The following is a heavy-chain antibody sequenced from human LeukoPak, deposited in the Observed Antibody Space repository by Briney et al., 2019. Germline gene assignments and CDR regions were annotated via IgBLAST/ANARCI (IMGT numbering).Heavy chain of an antibody. CDR1: GSTFDDYG. CDR3: AGPRYCSGGSCSHYYYYMDV. Sequence: GGSLRLSCAASGSTFDDYGMSWVRQAPGKGLEWVSGINWNGGSTGYADSVKGRFTISRDNAKNSLYLQMNNLRAEDTAVYYCAGPRYCSGGSCSHYYYYMDVWGKGTTVTVSS. J-gene: IGHJ6*03. CDR2: INWNGGST. D-gene: IGHD2-15*01. V-gene: IGHV3-20*04.